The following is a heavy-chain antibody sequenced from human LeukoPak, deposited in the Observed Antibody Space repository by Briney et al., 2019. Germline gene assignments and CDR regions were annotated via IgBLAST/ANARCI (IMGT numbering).Heavy chain of an antibody. J-gene: IGHJ1*01. CDR2: IHPGDSAT. V-gene: IGHV5-51*01. D-gene: IGHD3-10*01. CDR1: GYTFTSYW. Sequence: GESLKISCKGSGYTFTSYWIGWVRQMPGKGLEWMGIIHPGDSATRYSPSFQGQVTISADRSISAAYLQWSSLKASDTAMYYCARQGESTLYFHYWGQGSLVTVSS. CDR3: ARQGESTLYFHY.